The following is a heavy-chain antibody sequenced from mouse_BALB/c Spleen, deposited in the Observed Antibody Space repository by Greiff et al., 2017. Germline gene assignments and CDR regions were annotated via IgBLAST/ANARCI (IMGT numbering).Heavy chain of an antibody. V-gene: IGHV2-9*02. CDR1: GFSLTSYG. J-gene: IGHJ4*01. CDR3: ARDRYFAMDY. CDR2: IWAGGST. Sequence: VQVVKSGPGLVAPSQSLSITCTVSGFSLTSYGVHWVRQPPGKGLEWLGVIWAGGSTNYNSALMSRLSISKDNSKSQVFLKMNSLQTDDTAMYYCARDRYFAMDYWGQGTSVTVSS.